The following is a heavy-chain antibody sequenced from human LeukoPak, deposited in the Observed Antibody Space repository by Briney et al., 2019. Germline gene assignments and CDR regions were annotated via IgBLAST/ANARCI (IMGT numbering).Heavy chain of an antibody. V-gene: IGHV3-23*01. D-gene: IGHD3-22*01. CDR1: GFTFSSYA. CDR2: ISGSGGST. J-gene: IGHJ4*02. CDR3: AKTPYDSSGYSLYYFDY. Sequence: GGSLRLSCAASGFTFSSYAMRWVRQAPGKGLEWVSAISGSGGSTYYADSVKGRFTISRDNSKSTLYLQMNSLRAEDTAVYYCAKTPYDSSGYSLYYFDYWGQGTLVTVSS.